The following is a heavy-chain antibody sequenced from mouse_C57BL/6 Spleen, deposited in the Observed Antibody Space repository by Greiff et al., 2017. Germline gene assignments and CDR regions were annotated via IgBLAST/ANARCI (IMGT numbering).Heavy chain of an antibody. J-gene: IGHJ4*01. Sequence: EVQLQESGEGLVKPGGSLKLSCAASGFTFSSYAMSWVRQTPEKRLEWVAYISSGGDYIYYADTVKGRFTISRDNARNTLYLQMSSLKSEDTAMXYCTREGLRRYAMDYWGQGTSVTVSS. CDR3: TREGLRRYAMDY. CDR2: ISSGGDYI. CDR1: GFTFSSYA. V-gene: IGHV5-9-1*02. D-gene: IGHD2-4*01.